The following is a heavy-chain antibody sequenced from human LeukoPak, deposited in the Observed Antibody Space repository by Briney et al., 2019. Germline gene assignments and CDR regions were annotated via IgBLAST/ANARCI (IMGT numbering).Heavy chain of an antibody. CDR3: ARDRSYTSWD. D-gene: IGHD2-2*01. V-gene: IGHV3-74*01. CDR1: GFSFSSYW. J-gene: IGHJ4*02. Sequence: VGSLRLSSAAPGFSFSSYWMHWVRQALGKGLGWVSRINSDGSSTSYADSVKGRFTISRDNAKNTLYLQMNSLRAEDTAVYYCARDRSYTSWDWGQGTLVTVSS. CDR2: INSDGSST.